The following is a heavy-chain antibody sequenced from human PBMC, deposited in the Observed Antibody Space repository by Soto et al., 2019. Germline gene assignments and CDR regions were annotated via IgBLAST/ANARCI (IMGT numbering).Heavy chain of an antibody. V-gene: IGHV1-3*01. J-gene: IGHJ4*02. Sequence: QVQLVQSGAEVKKPGASVKVSCKASGYTFTSYAMHWVRQAPGQRLEWMGWINAGNGNTKYSQKFQGRVTITRDTAASRANMELNSLRSEDTPVYYCASAAAGYSSSWSPPDYYTSPGYWGQGTLVTVSS. CDR1: GYTFTSYA. CDR3: ASAAAGYSSSWSPPDYYTSPGY. CDR2: INAGNGNT. D-gene: IGHD6-13*01.